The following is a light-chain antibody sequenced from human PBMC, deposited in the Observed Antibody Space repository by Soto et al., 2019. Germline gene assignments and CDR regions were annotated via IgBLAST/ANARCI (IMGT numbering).Light chain of an antibody. V-gene: IGLV2-14*01. Sequence: QSVLTQPASVSGSPGQSITISCTGTSSDVGGYTYVSWYQQHPGKAPKLMIYEVSNRPSGVSNRFSGSKSGNTASLTISGLQAEDEADYYCSSYTSSSTPFVLGTGTKLTVL. CDR1: SSDVGGYTY. CDR2: EVS. J-gene: IGLJ1*01. CDR3: SSYTSSSTPFV.